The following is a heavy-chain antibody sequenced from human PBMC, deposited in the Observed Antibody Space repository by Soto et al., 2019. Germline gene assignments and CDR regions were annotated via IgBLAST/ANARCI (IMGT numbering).Heavy chain of an antibody. CDR3: ARGGNHYYDSSAYY. Sequence: EVQLVESGGGLVQPGGSLRLSCAASGFTFSDHYMDWVRQAPGKGLEWVGRTRNKANSYSTEYAASVKGRFTNSRDDSKNSLYLQMHSLNTEDTAVYYCARGGNHYYDSSAYYWGLGTLVTVSS. J-gene: IGHJ4*02. D-gene: IGHD3-22*01. CDR2: TRNKANSYST. V-gene: IGHV3-72*01. CDR1: GFTFSDHY.